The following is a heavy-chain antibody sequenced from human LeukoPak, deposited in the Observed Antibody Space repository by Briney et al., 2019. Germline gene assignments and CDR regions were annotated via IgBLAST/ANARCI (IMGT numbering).Heavy chain of an antibody. CDR3: ARGGPRVYTAMVLTY. CDR2: IYYSGST. CDR1: GGSISSSSYY. D-gene: IGHD5-18*01. J-gene: IGHJ4*02. V-gene: IGHV4-39*01. Sequence: SETLSLTCTVSGGSISSSSYYWGWLRQPPGKGLEWIVSIYYSGSTYYNPSLKSRVTISVDTSKNQFSLKLSSVTAADTAVHYCARGGPRVYTAMVLTYWGQGTLVTVSS.